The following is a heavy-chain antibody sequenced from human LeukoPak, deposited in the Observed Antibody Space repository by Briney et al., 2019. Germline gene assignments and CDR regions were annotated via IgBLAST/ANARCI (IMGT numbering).Heavy chain of an antibody. D-gene: IGHD3-16*02. CDR2: TSSNGGST. CDR1: GFTFSSYA. V-gene: IGHV3-64*01. J-gene: IGHJ4*02. Sequence: GGSLRLSCAASGFTFSSYAMHWVRQAPGKGLEYVSATSSNGGSTYYANSVKGRFTISRDNSKNTLYLQMNSLRAEDTAVYYCAKDTFYRYWGQGTLVTVSS. CDR3: AKDTFYRY.